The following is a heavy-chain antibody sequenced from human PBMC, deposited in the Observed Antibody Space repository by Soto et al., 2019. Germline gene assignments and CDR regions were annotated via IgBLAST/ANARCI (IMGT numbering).Heavy chain of an antibody. D-gene: IGHD2-2*01. CDR1: GFTFSSYW. CDR3: ARGTVVPAAILHYYYYYGMDV. V-gene: IGHV3-7*03. J-gene: IGHJ6*02. Sequence: GGSLRLSCAASGFTFSSYWMSWVRQAPGKGLEWVANIKQDGSEKYYVYSVKGRFTISRDNAKNSLYLQMNSLRAEDTAVYYCARGTVVPAAILHYYYYYGMDVWGQGTTVTVSS. CDR2: IKQDGSEK.